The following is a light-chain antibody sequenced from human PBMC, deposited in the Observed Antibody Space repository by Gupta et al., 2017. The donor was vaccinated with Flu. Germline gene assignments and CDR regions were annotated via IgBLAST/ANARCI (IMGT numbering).Light chain of an antibody. J-gene: IGKJ5*01. V-gene: IGKV1-39*01. CDR1: QSISSY. CDR3: QQSYSTLVT. Sequence: DIQMTQSSSSLSASVGDRVTITCRASQSISSYLNWYQQKPGKAPKLLIYAASSLQSGVPSRFSGSGSGTDFTLTISSLQPEDFATYYCQQSYSTLVTFGQGTRLEIK. CDR2: AAS.